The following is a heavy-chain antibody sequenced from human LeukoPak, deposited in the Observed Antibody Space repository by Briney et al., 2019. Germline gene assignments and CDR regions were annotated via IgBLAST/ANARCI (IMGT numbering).Heavy chain of an antibody. CDR1: GFTFSSYW. CDR3: AKDARTWPGGSYGIGLFFQH. CDR2: VNTDGSFS. D-gene: IGHD1-26*01. V-gene: IGHV3-74*01. J-gene: IGHJ1*01. Sequence: PGGSLRLSCAASGFTFSSYWMHWVRQAPGKGLVWVSRVNTDGSFSDYADSVKGRFTISRDNAKNTLYLQMNSLRAEDTAVYYCAKDARTWPGGSYGIGLFFQHWGQGTLVTVSS.